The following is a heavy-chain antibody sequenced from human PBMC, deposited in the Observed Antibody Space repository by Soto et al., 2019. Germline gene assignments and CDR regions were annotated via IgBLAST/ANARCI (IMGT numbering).Heavy chain of an antibody. V-gene: IGHV4-61*01. Sequence: SETLSLTCSVSGAALNSGNYYWSWIRQVPGKGLEWIGHIYYSGSTYYNPSLKSRVTISLDTSKNQFSLKLSSVTAADTAVYYCARVSGGSYLYYYFGMDVWGQWTTVTVSS. CDR3: ARVSGGSYLYYYFGMDV. J-gene: IGHJ6*02. D-gene: IGHD1-26*01. CDR2: IYYSGST. CDR1: GAALNSGNYY.